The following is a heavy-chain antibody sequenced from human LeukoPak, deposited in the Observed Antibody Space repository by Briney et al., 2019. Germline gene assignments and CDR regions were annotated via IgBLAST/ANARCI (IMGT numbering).Heavy chain of an antibody. CDR2: ISSFVGST. V-gene: IGHV3-23*01. CDR1: GFTFSNFA. J-gene: IGHJ4*02. CDR3: AKQPRSSSYY. D-gene: IGHD3-22*01. Sequence: PGASLRLPCVASGFTFSNFAMSWVRQVPGKGLEWVSTISSFVGSTYYADSVKGRFTISRDNSKNTVYLQMNSLRDEDTAIYYCAKQPRSSSYYWGQGTLVTVSS.